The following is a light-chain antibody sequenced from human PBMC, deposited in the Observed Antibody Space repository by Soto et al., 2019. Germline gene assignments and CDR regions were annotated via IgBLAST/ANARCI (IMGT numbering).Light chain of an antibody. CDR3: QQRSNWPHLT. J-gene: IGKJ4*01. CDR1: QSVSSY. Sequence: EIVLTQSPATLSLSPGERATLSCRASQSVSSYLAWYRQKPGQAPRLLIYDASNRATGIPARFSGSGSGTDFTLTISSLEPEDFAVYYCQQRSNWPHLTFGGGTKVEIK. CDR2: DAS. V-gene: IGKV3-11*01.